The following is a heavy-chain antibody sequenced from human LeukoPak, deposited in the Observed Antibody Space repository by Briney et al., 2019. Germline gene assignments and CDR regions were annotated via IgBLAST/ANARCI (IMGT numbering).Heavy chain of an antibody. J-gene: IGHJ4*02. CDR2: IIPIFGTA. Sequence: GASVKVSCKASGGTFSSYAISWVRQAPGQGLEWMGGIIPIFGTANYAQKFQGRVTITADESTSTAYMELRSLRSDDTAVYYCARVQDTMVRGVITPNFDYWGQGTLVTVSS. D-gene: IGHD3-10*01. CDR3: ARVQDTMVRGVITPNFDY. CDR1: GGTFSSYA. V-gene: IGHV1-69*13.